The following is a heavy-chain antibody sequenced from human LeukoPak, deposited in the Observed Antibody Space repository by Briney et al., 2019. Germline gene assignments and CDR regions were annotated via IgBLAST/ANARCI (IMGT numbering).Heavy chain of an antibody. Sequence: GESLKISCKGSGYSFTSYWIGWVRQMPGKGLEWMGIIYPGDSDTRYSPSFQGQVTISADKSISTAYLQWSSLKASDTAMYYCARQLYGSGSCYSYDAFDIWGQGTMVTVSS. CDR1: GYSFTSYW. CDR2: IYPGDSDT. V-gene: IGHV5-51*01. J-gene: IGHJ3*02. D-gene: IGHD3-10*01. CDR3: ARQLYGSGSCYSYDAFDI.